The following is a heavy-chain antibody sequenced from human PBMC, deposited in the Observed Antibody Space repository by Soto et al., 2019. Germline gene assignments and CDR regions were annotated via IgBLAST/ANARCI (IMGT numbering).Heavy chain of an antibody. J-gene: IGHJ6*03. Sequence: GCRSPSRFASTSTFSTSAMDWVRQTPGDLLEYVSAISSNGGSTYYADSVKGRFTIYRDNSKNTVYLQMSSLTAEDTAVFFCVRSRSRGLSYGYMDVWGQGTKVTVSS. V-gene: IGHV3-64D*06. CDR2: ISSNGGST. CDR3: VRSRSRGLSYGYMDV. CDR1: TSTFSTSA. D-gene: IGHD5-18*01.